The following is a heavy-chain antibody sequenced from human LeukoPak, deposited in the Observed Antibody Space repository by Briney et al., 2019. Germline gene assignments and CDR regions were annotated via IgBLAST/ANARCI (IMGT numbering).Heavy chain of an antibody. J-gene: IGHJ4*02. V-gene: IGHV3-7*01. CDR2: IKQDGIEK. CDR3: ASGFDSRFFDR. D-gene: IGHD3-22*01. CDR1: GFTSSSYW. Sequence: GGSLRLSCAASGFTSSSYWMTWVRQAPGKGLEWVANIKQDGIEKYYVDSVKGRFTISRDNAKNSLYLQMNSLRAEDTAVYYCASGFDSRFFDRWGQGALVTVSS.